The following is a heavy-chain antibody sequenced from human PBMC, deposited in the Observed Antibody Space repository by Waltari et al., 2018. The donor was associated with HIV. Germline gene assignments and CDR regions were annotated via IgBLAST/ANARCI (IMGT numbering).Heavy chain of an antibody. CDR2: ISSGGSVV. CDR1: ALTFGTYS. CDR3: ARDADHWEQHYFDV. Sequence: QLGEYGGAWVQLGGSQGSSCAPSALTFGTYSRNWVRQAPGRGLEWVSYISSGGSVVYYADSVKGRFTISRDNAKNSLYLEMNSLTVDDTALYFCARDADHWEQHYFDVWGQGTPVTVSP. V-gene: IGHV3-48*01. D-gene: IGHD7-27*01. J-gene: IGHJ4*02.